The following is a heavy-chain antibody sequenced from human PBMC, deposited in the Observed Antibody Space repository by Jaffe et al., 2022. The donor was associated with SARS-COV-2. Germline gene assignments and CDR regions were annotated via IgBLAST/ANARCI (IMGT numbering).Heavy chain of an antibody. CDR2: ISSSGSTI. J-gene: IGHJ4*02. CDR3: AGGYSYGYGEEY. Sequence: EVQLVESGGGLVQPGGSLRLSCAASGFTFSSYEMNWVRQAPGKGLEWVSYISSSGSTIYYADSVKGRFTISRDNAKNSLYLQMNSLRAEDTAVYYCAGGYSYGYGEEYWGQGTLVTVSS. V-gene: IGHV3-48*03. D-gene: IGHD5-18*01. CDR1: GFTFSSYE.